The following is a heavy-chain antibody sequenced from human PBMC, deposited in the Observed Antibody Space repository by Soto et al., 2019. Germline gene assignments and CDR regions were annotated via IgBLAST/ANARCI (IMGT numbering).Heavy chain of an antibody. D-gene: IGHD6-19*01. CDR3: ARDFLPHRDGYSVAFDY. CDR2: INPSGGST. Sequence: ASVKVSCKASGYTFTSYYMHWVRQAPGQGLEWMGIINPSGGSTSYAQKFRGRVTMTRDTSTSTVYMELSSLRSEDTAVYYCARDFLPHRDGYSVAFDYWGQGILVTVSS. V-gene: IGHV1-46*01. CDR1: GYTFTSYY. J-gene: IGHJ4*02.